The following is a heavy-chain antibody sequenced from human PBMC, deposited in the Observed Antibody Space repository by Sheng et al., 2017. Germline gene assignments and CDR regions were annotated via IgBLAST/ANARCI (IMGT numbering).Heavy chain of an antibody. CDR2: IIPILGIT. D-gene: IGHD3-22*01. CDR1: GGTFSNSA. CDR3: TRSAYAGSVTMILVPSQFDV. Sequence: QVQLVQSGAEVKKPGSSVKVSCKASGGTFSNSAISWVRQAPGQGLEWVGGIIPILGITHYAQKFQGRVTITADKSTSTAYMDLSSLRSEDTAMFYCTRSAYAGSVTMILVPSQFDVWGLGTLVTVSS. J-gene: IGHJ4*02. V-gene: IGHV1-69*10.